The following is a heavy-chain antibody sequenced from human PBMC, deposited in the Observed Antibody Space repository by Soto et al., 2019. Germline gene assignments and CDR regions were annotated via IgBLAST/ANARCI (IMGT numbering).Heavy chain of an antibody. Sequence: SETLSLTCTVSGGSISSYYWSWIRQPPGKGLEWIGYIYYSGSTNYNPSLKSRVTISVDTSKNQFSLKLSSVTAADTAVYYCATMHETTNFDYWGQGTLVTVSS. CDR2: IYYSGST. J-gene: IGHJ4*02. D-gene: IGHD1-1*01. V-gene: IGHV4-59*12. CDR1: GGSISSYY. CDR3: ATMHETTNFDY.